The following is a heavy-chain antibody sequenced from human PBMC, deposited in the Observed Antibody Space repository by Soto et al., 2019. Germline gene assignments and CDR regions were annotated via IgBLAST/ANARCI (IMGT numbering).Heavy chain of an antibody. Sequence: QVQLVQSGAEVKKPGSSVKVSCKASGGTFSSYAISWVRQAPGQGLEWMGGIIPIFGTTNYAQKFQGRVMITADESTRTAYMELSSLRSEDTAMYYCARVVTVVKSFHYWYFDLWGRGTLVTVSS. D-gene: IGHD2-15*01. CDR1: GGTFSSYA. CDR2: IIPIFGTT. V-gene: IGHV1-69*12. J-gene: IGHJ2*01. CDR3: ARVVTVVKSFHYWYFDL.